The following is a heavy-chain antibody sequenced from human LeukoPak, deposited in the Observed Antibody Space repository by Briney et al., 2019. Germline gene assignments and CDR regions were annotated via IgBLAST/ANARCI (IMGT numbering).Heavy chain of an antibody. J-gene: IGHJ5*02. D-gene: IGHD2-2*01. CDR1: GYTFTSYG. CDR3: AADRLYCSSTSCYVSWFDP. V-gene: IGHV1-18*01. Sequence: ASVKVSCKASGYTFTSYGISWVRQAPGQGLEWMGWISAYNGNTNYAQKFQGRVTMTRDTSISTAYMELSRLRSDDTAVYYCAADRLYCSSTSCYVSWFDPWGQGTLVTVSS. CDR2: ISAYNGNT.